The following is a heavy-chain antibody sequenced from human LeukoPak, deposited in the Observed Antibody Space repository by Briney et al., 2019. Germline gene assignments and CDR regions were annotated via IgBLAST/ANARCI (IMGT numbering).Heavy chain of an antibody. CDR1: GFTSSSYA. V-gene: IGHV3-23*01. CDR2: ISGSGGST. CDR3: AKDSGGWELDVNFDY. J-gene: IGHJ4*02. D-gene: IGHD1-26*01. Sequence: GGSLRLSCAAPGFTSSSYAMSWVRQAPGKGLEWVSAISGSGGSTYYADSVKGRFTISRDNSKNTLYLQMNSLRAEDTAVYYCAKDSGGWELDVNFDYWGQGTLVTVSS.